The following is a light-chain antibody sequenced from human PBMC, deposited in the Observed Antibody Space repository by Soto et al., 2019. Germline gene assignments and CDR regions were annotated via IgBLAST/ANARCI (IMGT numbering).Light chain of an antibody. V-gene: IGLV2-14*01. CDR2: DAS. J-gene: IGLJ1*01. Sequence: QSVLTQPASVSGSPGQSITISCTGTSSDVGGYNYVSWYQQHPGNAPKLMIHDASNRPSGVSNRFSGSKSGNTASLTITRLQAEAEADYYCSSYTGSSTLYVFGTGTKLTVL. CDR3: SSYTGSSTLYV. CDR1: SSDVGGYNY.